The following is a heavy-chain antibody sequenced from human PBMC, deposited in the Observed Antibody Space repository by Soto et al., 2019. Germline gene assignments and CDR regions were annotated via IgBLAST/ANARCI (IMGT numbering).Heavy chain of an antibody. J-gene: IGHJ6*02. D-gene: IGHD3-10*01. V-gene: IGHV3-30*04. CDR3: ARDVGLGDLSPRRYYYNVMDV. CDR2: ISKDGGSE. CDR1: GFTLGSYS. Sequence: PGGSLRLSCASSGFTLGSYSLHWVRQPPGKGLEWVAVISKDGGSEHYADSVRGRFTISRDHSKSTLYLEMISLRTEDTAVYFCARDVGLGDLSPRRYYYNVMDVWGRGTTVTVSS.